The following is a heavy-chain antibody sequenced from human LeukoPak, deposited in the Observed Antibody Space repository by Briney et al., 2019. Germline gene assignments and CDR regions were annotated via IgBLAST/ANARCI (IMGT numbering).Heavy chain of an antibody. D-gene: IGHD5-12*01. Sequence: GGSLRLSCAASGFTFSSYGMHWVRQAPGKGLEWVAVISYDGSNKYYADSVKGRFTISRDNSKNTLYLQMNSLRAEDTAVYYCAKDRRGVEWLRPTDAFDIWGQGTMVTVSS. CDR3: AKDRRGVEWLRPTDAFDI. V-gene: IGHV3-30*18. J-gene: IGHJ3*02. CDR2: ISYDGSNK. CDR1: GFTFSSYG.